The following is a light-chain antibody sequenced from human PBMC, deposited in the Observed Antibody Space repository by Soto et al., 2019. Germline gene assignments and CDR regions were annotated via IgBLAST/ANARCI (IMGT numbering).Light chain of an antibody. CDR3: QSYDSNLIEV. Sequence: QSVLTQPPSVPGAPGQTVTISCTGSGSNIGAGYGVQWYQQLPGTAPRLLIYGSDDRPSGVPDRFSASVSGNSASLAITGLETEDEAVYYCQSYDSNLIEVYGRGNKLTVL. CDR1: GSNIGAGYG. V-gene: IGLV1-40*01. CDR2: GSD. J-gene: IGLJ1*01.